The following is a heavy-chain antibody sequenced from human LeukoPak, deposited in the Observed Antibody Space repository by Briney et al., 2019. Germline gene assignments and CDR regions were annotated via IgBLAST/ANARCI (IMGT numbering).Heavy chain of an antibody. Sequence: SETLSLTCTVSGGSISSYYWSWIRQPPGKGLEWIGYIYYSGSTNYNPSLKSRVTISVDTSKNQFSLKLSSVTAADTAVYYCAREERTIFGVVIWASWFGPWGQGTLVTVSS. V-gene: IGHV4-59*01. CDR1: GGSISSYY. D-gene: IGHD3-3*01. CDR2: IYYSGST. J-gene: IGHJ5*02. CDR3: AREERTIFGVVIWASWFGP.